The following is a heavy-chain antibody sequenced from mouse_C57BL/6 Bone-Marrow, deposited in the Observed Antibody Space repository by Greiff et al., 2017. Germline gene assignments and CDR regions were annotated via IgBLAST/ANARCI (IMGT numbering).Heavy chain of an antibody. J-gene: IGHJ3*01. Sequence: QVQLKESGAELVRPGTSVKVSCKASGYAFTNYLIEWVKQRPGQGLEWIGVINPGSGGTNYNEKFKGKATLTADKSSSTAYMQLSSLTSEDSAVYFWAREEENYYGSSPLFAYWGQGTLVTVSA. CDR3: AREEENYYGSSPLFAY. V-gene: IGHV1-54*01. CDR2: INPGSGGT. D-gene: IGHD1-1*01. CDR1: GYAFTNYL.